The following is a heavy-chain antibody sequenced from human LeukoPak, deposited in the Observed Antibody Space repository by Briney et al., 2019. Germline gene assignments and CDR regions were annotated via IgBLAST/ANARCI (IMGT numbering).Heavy chain of an antibody. CDR3: ARVMDGYNHFDY. J-gene: IGHJ4*02. D-gene: IGHD5-24*01. CDR2: ISAYNGNT. Sequence: ASVTVSCKASGYSFTSYGISWVRLAPGQGLEWMGWISAYNGNTNYAQKLQGRVTMTTDTSTSTAFMELRSLRSDDTAVYYCARVMDGYNHFDYWGQGTLVTVSS. CDR1: GYSFTSYG. V-gene: IGHV1-18*01.